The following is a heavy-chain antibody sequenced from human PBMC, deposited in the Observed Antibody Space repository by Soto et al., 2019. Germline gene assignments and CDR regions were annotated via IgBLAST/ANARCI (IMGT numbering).Heavy chain of an antibody. CDR1: GYTFTSYD. CDR2: MNPNSGNT. Sequence: ASVKVSCKASGYTFTSYDINWVRQATGQGLEWMGWMNPNSGNTGYAQKFQGRVTMTRNTSISTAYMELSSLRSEDTAVYYCARGRMEEYYGSGSPPDYYFDYWGQGTLVTVSS. J-gene: IGHJ4*02. D-gene: IGHD3-10*01. CDR3: ARGRMEEYYGSGSPPDYYFDY. V-gene: IGHV1-8*01.